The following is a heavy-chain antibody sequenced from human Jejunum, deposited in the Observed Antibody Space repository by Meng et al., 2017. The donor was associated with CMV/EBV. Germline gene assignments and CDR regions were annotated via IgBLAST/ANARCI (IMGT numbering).Heavy chain of an antibody. Sequence: AFSFYHTRLGVSWLRPPPGQALEWLAHIFSNDEKYFSASLKSRLTISKDTSKSQVVLTMTNMDPVDTGTYYCARKGYSYGAPFDFWGQGTKGTVSS. CDR1: AFSFYHTRLG. V-gene: IGHV2-26*01. J-gene: IGHJ4*02. D-gene: IGHD5-18*01. CDR3: ARKGYSYGAPFDF. CDR2: IFSNDEK.